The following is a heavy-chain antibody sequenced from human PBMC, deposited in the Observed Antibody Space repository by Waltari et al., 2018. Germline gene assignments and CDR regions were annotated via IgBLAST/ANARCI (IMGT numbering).Heavy chain of an antibody. CDR3: VKLLGRLRDNAFDF. CDR1: GSTYRHYA. CDR2: FGGTGGDI. V-gene: IGHV3-23*01. Sequence: EVQLLESGGGLVQPGGSLRHHCEASGSTYRHYAMTWVGLAPGNGLDWDETFGGTGGDIYYADSVRSRFTISRDNPRNMLYLQMKNLRAEDTAVYYCVKLLGRLRDNAFDFWGQGTMVTVSS. D-gene: IGHD5-12*01. J-gene: IGHJ3*01.